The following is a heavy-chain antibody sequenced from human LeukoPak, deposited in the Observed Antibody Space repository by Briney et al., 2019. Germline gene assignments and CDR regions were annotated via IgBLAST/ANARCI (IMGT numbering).Heavy chain of an antibody. CDR3: ARVRFGPGGELFDY. D-gene: IGHD3-3*01. CDR1: GGSISPYY. J-gene: IGHJ4*02. CDR2: VYTSGAT. V-gene: IGHV4-4*07. Sequence: SETLSLTCTVSGGSISPYYWSWIRQPAGKGLEWIGRVYTSGATNYNPSLKSRVTMSVDASKNQFSLKLTSVTAADTAVYFCARVRFGPGGELFDYWGQGTLVTVSS.